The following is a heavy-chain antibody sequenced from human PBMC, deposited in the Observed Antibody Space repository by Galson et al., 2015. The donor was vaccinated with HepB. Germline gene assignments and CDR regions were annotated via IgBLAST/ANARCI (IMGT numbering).Heavy chain of an antibody. J-gene: IGHJ6*02. V-gene: IGHV3-15*01. CDR2: IKSKTDGGTT. CDR3: TTDGGGPYYYYGMDV. Sequence: SLRLSCAASGFTFSNAWMSWVRQAPGKGLEWVGRIKSKTDGGTTDYAAPVKGRFTISRDDSKNTLYLQMNSLKTEDTAVYYCTTDGGGPYYYYGMDVWGQGTTVTVSS. CDR1: GFTFSNAW. D-gene: IGHD3-10*01.